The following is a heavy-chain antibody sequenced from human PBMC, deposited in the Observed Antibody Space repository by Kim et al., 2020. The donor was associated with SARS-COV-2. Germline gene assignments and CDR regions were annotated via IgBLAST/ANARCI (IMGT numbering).Heavy chain of an antibody. CDR1: GFTFSSYA. Sequence: GGSLRLSCAASGFTFSSYAMSWVRQAPGKGLEWVSAISGSGGSTYYADSVKGRFTISRDNSKNTLYLQMNSLRAEDTAVYYCAKAGRGYYDSSGIDWGQGTLVTVSS. CDR3: AKAGRGYYDSSGID. D-gene: IGHD3-22*01. J-gene: IGHJ4*02. V-gene: IGHV3-23*01. CDR2: ISGSGGST.